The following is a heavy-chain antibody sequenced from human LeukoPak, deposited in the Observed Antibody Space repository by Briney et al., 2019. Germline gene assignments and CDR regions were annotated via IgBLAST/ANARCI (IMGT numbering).Heavy chain of an antibody. CDR3: ARGSCCSMDV. CDR1: GFIFNNYW. J-gene: IGHJ6*02. V-gene: IGHV3-74*01. CDR2: INSDGTST. D-gene: IGHD2-15*01. Sequence: GGSLRLSCGASGFIFNNYWMHWVRQAPGKGLVWVSRINSDGTSTDFADSVKGRFTISRDNAKNTLYLQMNSLRAEDTAVYYCARGSCCSMDVWGQGTTVTVSS.